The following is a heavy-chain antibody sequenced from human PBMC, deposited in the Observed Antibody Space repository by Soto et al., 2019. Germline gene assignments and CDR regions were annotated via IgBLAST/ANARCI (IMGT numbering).Heavy chain of an antibody. J-gene: IGHJ4*02. Sequence: QVQLQQWGAGLLKPSETLSLTCAVYGGSFSGYYWSWIRQPPGKGLEWIGEINHSGSTNYNPSLNSQVTISVDTSKNQVSLKLSSVTAADTAVYYCARVLYYYDSSGYRGFDYWGQGTLVTVSS. D-gene: IGHD3-22*01. CDR3: ARVLYYYDSSGYRGFDY. CDR1: GGSFSGYY. V-gene: IGHV4-34*01. CDR2: INHSGST.